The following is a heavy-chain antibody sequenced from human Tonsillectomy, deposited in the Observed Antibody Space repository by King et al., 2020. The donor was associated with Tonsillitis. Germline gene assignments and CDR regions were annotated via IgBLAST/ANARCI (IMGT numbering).Heavy chain of an antibody. D-gene: IGHD1-1*01. CDR2: ITATGDKT. CDR1: GFTFSDYY. V-gene: IGHV3-11*06. J-gene: IGHJ4*02. Sequence: VQLVESGGGLVKPGGSLRLSCAVSGFTFSDYYMSWIRQPPGQGLEWISYITATGDKTDYADSVRGRFTISRDNNKKSLYLHMNSLRAEDTAVYYCARDRALWRYMSNHYWGQGTLVTVSS. CDR3: ARDRALWRYMSNHY.